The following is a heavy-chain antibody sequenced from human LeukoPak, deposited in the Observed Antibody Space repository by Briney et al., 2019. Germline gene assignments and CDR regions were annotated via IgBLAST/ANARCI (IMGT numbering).Heavy chain of an antibody. CDR1: GYTFTSYG. CDR2: ISAYNGNT. CDR3: ARGTYYGILTGYYSPKPFFDY. Sequence: ASVKVSCKASGYTFTSYGISWVRQAPGQGLEWMGWISAYNGNTNYAQRLQGRVTMTTDTSTSTAYMELRSLRSDDTAVYYCARGTYYGILTGYYSPKPFFDYWGQGTLVTVSS. J-gene: IGHJ4*02. V-gene: IGHV1-18*01. D-gene: IGHD3-9*01.